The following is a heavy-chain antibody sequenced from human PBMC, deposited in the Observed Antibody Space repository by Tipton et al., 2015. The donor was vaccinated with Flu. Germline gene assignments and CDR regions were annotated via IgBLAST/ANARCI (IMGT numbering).Heavy chain of an antibody. CDR2: IYPGDSDT. CDR1: GYSFTSYW. D-gene: IGHD3-10*01. Sequence: QSGPEVKKPGESLKISCKGSGYSFTSYWIGWVRQMPGKGLEWMGIIYPGDSDTRCSPSFQGQVTISADKSISTAYLQWSSLKASDTAMYYCARMRGLVRGVDDAFDIWGQGTMVTVSS. CDR3: ARMRGLVRGVDDAFDI. J-gene: IGHJ3*02. V-gene: IGHV5-51*01.